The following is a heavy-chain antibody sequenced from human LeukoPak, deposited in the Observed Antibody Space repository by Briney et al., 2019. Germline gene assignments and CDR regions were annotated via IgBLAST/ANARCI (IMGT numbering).Heavy chain of an antibody. Sequence: ASVKVSCKASGYTFTGYYMHWVRQAPGQGLEWMGWINPNSGGTSYAQKFQGRVTMTRDTFISTAYMELSRLRSDDTAVYYCARDLREYNWNGVDYWGQGTLVTVSS. CDR3: ARDLREYNWNGVDY. CDR1: GYTFTGYY. D-gene: IGHD1-1*01. CDR2: INPNSGGT. J-gene: IGHJ4*02. V-gene: IGHV1-2*02.